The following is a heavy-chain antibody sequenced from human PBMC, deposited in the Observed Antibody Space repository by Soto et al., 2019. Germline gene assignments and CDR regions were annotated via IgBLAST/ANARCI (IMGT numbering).Heavy chain of an antibody. CDR3: ARENYIAREDYYYYYGMDV. Sequence: QVQLVQSGAEVKKPGSSVKVSCKASGVTFSSYAISWVRQAPGQGLEWMGGIIPNFGTANYAQKFQGRVTVTAHESTSTAYKELSSLRYEATAVYYCARENYIAREDYYYYYGMDVWGQGTTVTVSS. V-gene: IGHV1-69*12. CDR1: GVTFSSYA. J-gene: IGHJ6*02. CDR2: IIPNFGTA. D-gene: IGHD1-7*01.